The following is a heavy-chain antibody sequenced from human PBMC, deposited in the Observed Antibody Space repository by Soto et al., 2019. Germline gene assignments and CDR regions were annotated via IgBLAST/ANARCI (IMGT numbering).Heavy chain of an antibody. V-gene: IGHV1-2*02. CDR2: INPNSGGT. CDR1: GYTFTGYY. J-gene: IGHJ5*02. Sequence: ASVKVSCKASGYTFTGYYMHWVRQAPGQGLEWMGWINPNSGGTNYAQKFQGRVTMTRDTSISTAYMELSRLRSDDTAVYYCARPATPLYCSGGSSYRLNWFDPWGQGTLVSVSS. D-gene: IGHD2-15*01. CDR3: ARPATPLYCSGGSSYRLNWFDP.